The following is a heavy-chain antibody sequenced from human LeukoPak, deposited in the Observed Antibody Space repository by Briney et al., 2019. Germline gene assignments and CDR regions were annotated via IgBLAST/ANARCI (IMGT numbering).Heavy chain of an antibody. CDR3: XXERTXXXXT. J-gene: IGHJ4*02. CDR2: ISSSGSTI. V-gene: IGHV3-48*03. CDR1: GFTFSSYE. Sequence: PGGSLRLSCAASGFTFSSYEMNWVRQAPGKGLERVSYISSSGSTIYYADSVKGRFTISRDNAKNSLYLQMNSLRAEDTAVYYCXXERTXXXXTXXXXTLVTVSS.